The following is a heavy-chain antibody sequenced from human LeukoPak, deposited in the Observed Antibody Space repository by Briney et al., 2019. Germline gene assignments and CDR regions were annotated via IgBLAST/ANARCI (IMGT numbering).Heavy chain of an antibody. CDR1: GFTFSSYE. D-gene: IGHD6-19*01. CDR2: ISSSGSTI. CDR3: ARESYSSGWYGRVGAFDI. J-gene: IGHJ3*02. V-gene: IGHV3-48*03. Sequence: PGGSLRLSCAASGFTFSSYEMNWVRQAPGKGLEWVSYISSSGSTIYYADSVKGRFTISRDNAKNSLYLQMNSLRAEDTAVYYCARESYSSGWYGRVGAFDIWGQGTMVTVSS.